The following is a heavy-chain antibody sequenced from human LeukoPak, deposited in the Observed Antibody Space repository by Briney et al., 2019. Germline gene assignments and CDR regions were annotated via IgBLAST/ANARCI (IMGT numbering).Heavy chain of an antibody. CDR1: GASIRSGDYY. V-gene: IGHV4-30-4*01. J-gene: IGHJ3*02. CDR2: IYDSGST. D-gene: IGHD2-15*01. CDR3: ARDCSGGSCYGAFDI. Sequence: SETLSLTCTVSGASIRSGDYYWSWIRQPPGKGLEWIGYIYDSGSTYYNPSLKSRITISVDTSENRFSLKLSSVTATDTAVYYCARDCSGGSCYGAFDIWGQGTMITVSS.